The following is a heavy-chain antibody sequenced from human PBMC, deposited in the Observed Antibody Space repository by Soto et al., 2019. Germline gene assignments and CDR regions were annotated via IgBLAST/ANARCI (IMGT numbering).Heavy chain of an antibody. CDR2: ISSYGGTT. J-gene: IGHJ5*02. D-gene: IGHD1-1*01. CDR1: GFPFSSYW. V-gene: IGHV3-74*01. Sequence: GSLRLSCAASGFPFSSYWMHWVRQAPGKGLVWVSRISSYGGTTTYADSVKGRFTISRDNAKDMLYLQMNSLRAVDTAVYYCARVSNWNNWFDPWGQGTLVTVSS. CDR3: ARVSNWNNWFDP.